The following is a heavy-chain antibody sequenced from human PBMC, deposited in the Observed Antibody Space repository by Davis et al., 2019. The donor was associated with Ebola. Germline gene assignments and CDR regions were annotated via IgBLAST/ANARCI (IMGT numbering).Heavy chain of an antibody. CDR3: ARQKGSGSYYPPLEYYYYHGMDV. CDR1: GFTFSSYA. D-gene: IGHD3-10*01. Sequence: GESLKISCAASGFTFSSYAMHWVRQAPGKGLEWVAVISYDGSNKYYADSVKGRFTISRDNSKNTLYLQMTSLRAEDTAVYYCARQKGSGSYYPPLEYYYYHGMDVWGQGTTVTVSS. J-gene: IGHJ6*02. CDR2: ISYDGSNK. V-gene: IGHV3-30-3*01.